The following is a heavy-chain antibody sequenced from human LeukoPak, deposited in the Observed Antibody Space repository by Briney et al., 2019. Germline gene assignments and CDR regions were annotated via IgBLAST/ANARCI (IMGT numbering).Heavy chain of an antibody. D-gene: IGHD1-26*01. Sequence: GGSLRLSCAASGFTVSSNYMSWVRQAPGKGLEWVSVIYSGGSTYYADSVKGRFTISRDNSKNTLSLQVSSLRAEDTAVYYCAKDDRSYYWANFDHWGQGTLVSVST. J-gene: IGHJ4*02. CDR3: AKDDRSYYWANFDH. CDR1: GFTVSSNY. CDR2: IYSGGST. V-gene: IGHV3-53*05.